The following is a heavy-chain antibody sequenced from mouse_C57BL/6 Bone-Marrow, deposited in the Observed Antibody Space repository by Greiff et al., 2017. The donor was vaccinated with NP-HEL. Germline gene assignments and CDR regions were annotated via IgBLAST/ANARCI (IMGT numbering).Heavy chain of an antibody. Sequence: EVQLQQSGPELVKPGASVKISCKASGYTFTDYYMNWVKQSHGKSLEWIGDINPNNGGTSYNQKFKGKDTLTVDKSSSTAYMELRSLTSEDSAVYYCARSGNYGFWFAYWGQGTLVTVSA. CDR1: GYTFTDYY. CDR2: INPNNGGT. V-gene: IGHV1-26*01. J-gene: IGHJ3*01. D-gene: IGHD2-1*01. CDR3: ARSGNYGFWFAY.